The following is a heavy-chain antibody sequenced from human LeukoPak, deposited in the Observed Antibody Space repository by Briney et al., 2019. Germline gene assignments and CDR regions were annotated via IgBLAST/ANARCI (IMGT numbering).Heavy chain of an antibody. CDR3: ARHTSRYCSSTSCLFGWFDP. J-gene: IGHJ5*02. CDR1: GYSFTSYW. D-gene: IGHD2-2*01. Sequence: GESLKISCKGSGYSFTSYWIGWVRQMPGKGLEWMGIIYPGDSDTRYSPSFQGQVTISADKFISTAYLQWSSLKASDTAMYYCARHTSRYCSSTSCLFGWFDPWGQGTLVTVSS. V-gene: IGHV5-51*01. CDR2: IYPGDSDT.